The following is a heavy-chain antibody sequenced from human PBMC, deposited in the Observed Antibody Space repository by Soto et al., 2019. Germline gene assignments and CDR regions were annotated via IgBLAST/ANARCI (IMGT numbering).Heavy chain of an antibody. CDR1: GFTFSAHS. CDR2: ISDDANER. CDR3: AKAPHYYYSSGYPYYFDY. V-gene: IGHV3-30-3*01. D-gene: IGHD3-22*01. J-gene: IGHJ4*02. Sequence: PGGSLRLSCAASGFTFSAHSVHWVRQAPGKGLEWVASISDDANERYYADSVKGRFTISRDNAKNTLYLQMNSLRAEDTALYYCAKAPHYYYSSGYPYYFDYWGQGTQVTVSS.